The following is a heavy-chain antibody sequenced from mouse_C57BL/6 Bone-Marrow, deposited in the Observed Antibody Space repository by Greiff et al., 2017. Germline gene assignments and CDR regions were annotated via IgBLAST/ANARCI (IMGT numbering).Heavy chain of an antibody. CDR1: GFNIKDDY. Sequence: EVQLQQSGAELVRPGASVKLSCTASGFNIKDDYMHWVKQRPEQGLEWIGWIDPESGDTEYASKFQGKATITADTSSNTAYLQLSSLTSEDTAVYYCTFLYYYGRDAWFAYWGQGTLVTVSA. CDR2: IDPESGDT. CDR3: TFLYYYGRDAWFAY. D-gene: IGHD1-1*01. V-gene: IGHV14-4*01. J-gene: IGHJ3*01.